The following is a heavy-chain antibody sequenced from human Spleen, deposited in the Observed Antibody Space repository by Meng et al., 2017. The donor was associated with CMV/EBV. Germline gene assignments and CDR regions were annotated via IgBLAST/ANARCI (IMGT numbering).Heavy chain of an antibody. Sequence: GGSLRLSCAASGFTFSSYWMHWVRQAPGKGLVWVSRINSDGSSTSYADSVKGRFTISRDNAKNTLYLQMNSLRAEDTAVYYCAKDGYASGDRGWFDPWGQGTLVTVSS. CDR3: AKDGYASGDRGWFDP. V-gene: IGHV3-74*01. J-gene: IGHJ5*02. CDR2: INSDGSST. D-gene: IGHD3-10*01. CDR1: GFTFSSYW.